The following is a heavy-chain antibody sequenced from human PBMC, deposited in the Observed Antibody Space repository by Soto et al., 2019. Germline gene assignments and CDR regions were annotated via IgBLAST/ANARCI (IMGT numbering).Heavy chain of an antibody. CDR2: ISYDGSNK. CDR3: AKARDSSGYYSDFDY. Sequence: PGGPLILSCAASGFTFSSYGMHWVRQAPGKGLEWVAVISYDGSNKYYADSVKGRFTISRDNSKNTLYLQMNSLRAEDTAVYYCAKARDSSGYYSDFDYWGQGTLVT. V-gene: IGHV3-30*18. CDR1: GFTFSSYG. J-gene: IGHJ4*02. D-gene: IGHD3-22*01.